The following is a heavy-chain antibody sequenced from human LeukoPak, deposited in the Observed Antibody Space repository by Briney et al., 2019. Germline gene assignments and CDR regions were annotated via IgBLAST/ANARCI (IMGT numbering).Heavy chain of an antibody. CDR1: GXSISSNHW. CDR2: IFYAGST. Sequence: SETLSLTCAVSGXSISSNHWWGWIRPPPGKGLEWIGYIFYAGSTYYNPSLKSRVTMSVDTSKNQFSLRLSSVTAVDTAVYYCARIGPILGAAWVDYWGQGTLVSVSS. J-gene: IGHJ4*02. V-gene: IGHV4-28*01. D-gene: IGHD3-3*02. CDR3: ARIGPILGAAWVDY.